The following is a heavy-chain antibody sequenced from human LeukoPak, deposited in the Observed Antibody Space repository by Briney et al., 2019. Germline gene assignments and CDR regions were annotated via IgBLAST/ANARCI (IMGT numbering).Heavy chain of an antibody. CDR3: THYGDYRFFYYFDH. Sequence: SGPTLVKPTQTHTLTCTFSGFSLNTSGVGVGWIRQPPGKALEWLGLIYWDNNKLYSPSLKSRLTITKDTSKNQVVLTMTKMGPVDTATYYCTHYGDYRFFYYFDHWGQGTLVTVSS. V-gene: IGHV2-5*02. J-gene: IGHJ4*02. CDR1: GFSLNTSGVG. D-gene: IGHD4-17*01. CDR2: IYWDNNK.